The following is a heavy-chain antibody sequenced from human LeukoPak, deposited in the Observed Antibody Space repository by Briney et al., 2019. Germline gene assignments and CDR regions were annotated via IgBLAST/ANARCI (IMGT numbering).Heavy chain of an antibody. Sequence: SETLSLTCTVSGYSISSGYYWGWIRQPPGKGLEWIGSIYHSGSTYYNPSLKSRVTISVDTSKNQFSLKLSSVTAADTAVYYCARVSHITMVRGVRAFDTWGQGTMVTVSS. CDR2: IYHSGST. V-gene: IGHV4-38-2*02. D-gene: IGHD3-10*01. CDR1: GYSISSGYY. J-gene: IGHJ3*02. CDR3: ARVSHITMVRGVRAFDT.